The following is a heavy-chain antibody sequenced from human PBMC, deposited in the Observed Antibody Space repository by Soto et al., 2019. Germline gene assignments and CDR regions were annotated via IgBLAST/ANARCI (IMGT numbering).Heavy chain of an antibody. CDR1: GYSFTNYD. D-gene: IGHD1-1*01. V-gene: IGHV1-8*01. CDR3: ARVGGNWNDDYFDY. CDR2: MNPNSGDT. Sequence: QVQLVQSGAEVKKPGASVKVSCKASGYSFTNYDINGVRQATGQGPEWMGWMNPNSGDTGYAQNFQGRVTMTRDTSIRTAYMELSSLRSEDTAVYYCARVGGNWNDDYFDYWGQGTLVTVSS. J-gene: IGHJ4*02.